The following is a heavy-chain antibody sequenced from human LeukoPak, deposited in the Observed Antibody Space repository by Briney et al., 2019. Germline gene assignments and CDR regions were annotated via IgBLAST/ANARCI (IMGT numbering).Heavy chain of an antibody. D-gene: IGHD3-3*01. V-gene: IGHV4-4*07. CDR2: IYTSGCP. CDR3: ARGQRGYDFWSGYYYYYYYMNV. J-gene: IGHJ6*03. Sequence: SETLSLTCTVSSGSISSYDWSWIRQPAGKGLEWIGRIYTSGCPNYNPSPKSRVTISVDTSKNQFSLKLSSVTAADTAVYCCARGQRGYDFWSGYYYYYYYMNVWGKGTTVTVSS. CDR1: SGSISSYD.